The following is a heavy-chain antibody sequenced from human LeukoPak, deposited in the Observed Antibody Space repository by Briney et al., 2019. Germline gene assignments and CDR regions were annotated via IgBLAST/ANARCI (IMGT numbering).Heavy chain of an antibody. Sequence: GGSLRLSCAASGFTFSSYAMHWVRQAPGKGLEWVAFIRYDGGNKYYADSVKGRFTISRDNSNNTLYLQMNSLRAEDTAVYYCAKDRQGSQSSGEDYWGHGTLVTVSS. CDR1: GFTFSSYA. D-gene: IGHD7-27*01. J-gene: IGHJ4*01. V-gene: IGHV3-30*02. CDR2: IRYDGGNK. CDR3: AKDRQGSQSSGEDY.